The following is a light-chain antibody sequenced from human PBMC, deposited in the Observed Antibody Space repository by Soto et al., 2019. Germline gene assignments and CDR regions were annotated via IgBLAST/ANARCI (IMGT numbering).Light chain of an antibody. CDR3: QSYDSSLRGHVV. V-gene: IGLV1-40*01. CDR2: GNS. CDR1: SSNIGAGYD. J-gene: IGLJ2*01. Sequence: QSVLTQPPSVSVAPGQRVTISCTGSSSNIGAGYDVHWYQQLPGTAPKLLIYGNSNRPSGVPDRFSGSKSGTSASLAITGLQAEDEADYYCQSYDSSLRGHVVFGGGTKLTVL.